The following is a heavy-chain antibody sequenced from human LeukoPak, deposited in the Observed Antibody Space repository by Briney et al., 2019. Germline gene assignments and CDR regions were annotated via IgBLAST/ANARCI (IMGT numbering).Heavy chain of an antibody. CDR3: ARDGSPEAGKDLDY. CDR1: GFTFSSYG. V-gene: IGHV3-33*08. J-gene: IGHJ4*02. CDR2: IYYDGSNK. D-gene: IGHD6-13*01. Sequence: TGGSLRLSCAASGFTFSSYGMHWVRQAPGKGLEWVAVIYYDGSNKYYADSVKGRFTISRDNSKNTLYLQMNSLRAEDTAVYYCARDGSPEAGKDLDYWARESWSPSPQ.